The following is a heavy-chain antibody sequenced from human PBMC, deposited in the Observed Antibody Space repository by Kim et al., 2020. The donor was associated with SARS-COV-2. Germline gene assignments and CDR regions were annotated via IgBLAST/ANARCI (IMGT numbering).Heavy chain of an antibody. J-gene: IGHJ4*02. CDR3: AREGGSGWYDY. V-gene: IGHV3-53*01. D-gene: IGHD6-19*01. Sequence: YYADSVKGRFTISRDNSKNTLYLQMNSLRAEDTAVYYCAREGGSGWYDYWGQGTLVTVSS.